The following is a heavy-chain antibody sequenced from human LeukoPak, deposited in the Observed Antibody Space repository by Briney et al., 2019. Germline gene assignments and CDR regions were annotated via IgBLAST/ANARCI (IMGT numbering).Heavy chain of an antibody. J-gene: IGHJ4*02. CDR3: ARDGKQQLGFDY. CDR2: ISADNGKT. V-gene: IGHV1-18*01. D-gene: IGHD6-13*01. CDR1: GYTFTSYG. Sequence: ASVKVSCKASGYTFTSYGISWVRQAPGQGLEWMGWISADNGKTNHAQNFQGRVTMTTDTSTSTAYMELRSLRSDDTAVYYCARDGKQQLGFDYWGQGTLVTVSS.